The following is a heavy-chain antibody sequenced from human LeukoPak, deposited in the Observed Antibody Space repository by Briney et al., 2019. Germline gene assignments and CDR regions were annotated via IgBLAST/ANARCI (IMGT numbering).Heavy chain of an antibody. CDR3: ASGISSWSQDFDY. CDR1: GYTFTSYG. Sequence: ASVKVSCKASGYTFTSYGIIWVRQAPGQGLEWMGWISPYNGNTHYGQRFQGRVTMTTDTSTSTAYMEPRGLTSDDTAVYYCASGISSWSQDFDYWGQGTLVTVSS. J-gene: IGHJ4*02. D-gene: IGHD6-13*01. V-gene: IGHV1-18*01. CDR2: ISPYNGNT.